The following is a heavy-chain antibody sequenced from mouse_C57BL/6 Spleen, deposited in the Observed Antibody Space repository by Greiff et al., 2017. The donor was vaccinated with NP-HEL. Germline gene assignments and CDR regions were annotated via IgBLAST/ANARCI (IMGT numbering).Heavy chain of an antibody. Sequence: VQLQQSGPELVKPGASVKISCKASGYAFSSSWMNWVKQRPGKGLEWIGRIYPGDGDTNYNGKFKGKATLTADKSSSTAYMQLSSLTSEDSAVYFGVGGGNDAYWGQGTTLTVSS. V-gene: IGHV1-82*01. CDR2: IYPGDGDT. J-gene: IGHJ2*01. CDR1: GYAFSSSW. D-gene: IGHD2-2*01. CDR3: VGGGNDAY.